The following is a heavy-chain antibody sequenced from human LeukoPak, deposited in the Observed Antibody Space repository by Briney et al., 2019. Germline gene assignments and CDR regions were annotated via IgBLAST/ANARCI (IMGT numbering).Heavy chain of an antibody. D-gene: IGHD3-22*01. CDR2: IKQDGSEK. CDR1: GFTFSSYW. J-gene: IGHJ3*02. CDR3: AKYDYDSSGPTASHAFDI. V-gene: IGHV3-7*01. Sequence: GGSLRLSCAASGFTFSSYWMSWVRQAPGKGLEWVANIKQDGSEKYYVDSVKGRFTISRDSAKNSLYLQMNSLRAEDTAVYYCAKYDYDSSGPTASHAFDIWGQGTMVTVSS.